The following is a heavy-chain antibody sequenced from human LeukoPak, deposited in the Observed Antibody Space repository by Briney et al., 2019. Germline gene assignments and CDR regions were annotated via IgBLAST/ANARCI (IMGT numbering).Heavy chain of an antibody. D-gene: IGHD2-21*02. J-gene: IGHJ5*02. CDR1: GFTSSSYS. CDR2: ISSSSSYI. Sequence: GGSLRPSCAASGFTSSSYSMNWVRQPPGKGLEWVSSISSSSSYIYYAASVKGRFTISRDNAKNSLYLQMNGLRAEDTAVYYCARGGVVVTAMGWFDPWGQGTLVTVSS. V-gene: IGHV3-21*01. CDR3: ARGGVVVTAMGWFDP.